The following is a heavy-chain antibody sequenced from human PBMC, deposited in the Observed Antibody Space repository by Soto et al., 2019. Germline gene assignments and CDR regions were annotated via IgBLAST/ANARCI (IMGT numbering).Heavy chain of an antibody. V-gene: IGHV3-13*05. D-gene: IGHD2-2*02. CDR1: GFTFSNFD. CDR2: IGAARDP. J-gene: IGHJ6*02. Sequence: PGGSLRLSCATSGFTFSNFDMHWVRQVPGKGLEWVSAIGAARDPYYLGSVKGRFTISRENAKKSVYLQMNDLRARDSAVYYCARAYTGRLPRRADYYYAMDVWGQGTRVTVSS. CDR3: ARAYTGRLPRRADYYYAMDV.